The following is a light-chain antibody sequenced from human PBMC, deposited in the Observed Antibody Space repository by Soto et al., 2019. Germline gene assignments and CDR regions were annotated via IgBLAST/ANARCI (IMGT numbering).Light chain of an antibody. Sequence: QSVLTQPPSASGTPGQKVTISCSGSRSNIGSNTVNWYQQVPGTAPKLLISSNNQRPSGVPARFSGSKFGTSASLAISGLQSDDEADYYCAAWDGSLTGYVFGTGTKVTVL. J-gene: IGLJ1*01. CDR1: RSNIGSNT. CDR2: SNN. V-gene: IGLV1-44*01. CDR3: AAWDGSLTGYV.